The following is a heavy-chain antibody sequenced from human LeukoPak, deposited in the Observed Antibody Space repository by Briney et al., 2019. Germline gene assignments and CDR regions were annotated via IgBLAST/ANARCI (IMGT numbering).Heavy chain of an antibody. Sequence: GGSLRLSCVASGFSFSTYAMNWVRQAPGKGPEWVSYVSSASSHVYYADSVRGRFIISRDNAKNSLYLQMNSLRAEDTAVYYCARDLMRFLEWVNWGQGTLVTVSS. D-gene: IGHD3-3*01. CDR3: ARDLMRFLEWVN. V-gene: IGHV3-21*01. CDR2: VSSASSHV. CDR1: GFSFSTYA. J-gene: IGHJ4*02.